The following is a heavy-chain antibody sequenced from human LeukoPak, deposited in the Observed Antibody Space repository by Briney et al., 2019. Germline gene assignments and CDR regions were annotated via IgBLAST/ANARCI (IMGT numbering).Heavy chain of an antibody. V-gene: IGHV4-39*01. Sequence: SETLSLTCTVSGASIYDSDYWWAWIRQPPGKGLDWIASIFYRGNTHYNPSLQSRVTISVDTSKSQFSLKLSSVTAADTAVYYCATLKLGLDYWGQGTLVTVSS. D-gene: IGHD6-13*01. CDR1: GASIYDSDYW. CDR2: IFYRGNT. J-gene: IGHJ4*02. CDR3: ATLKLGLDY.